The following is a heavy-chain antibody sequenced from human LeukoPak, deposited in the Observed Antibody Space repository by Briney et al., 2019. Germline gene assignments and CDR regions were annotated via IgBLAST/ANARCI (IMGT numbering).Heavy chain of an antibody. CDR1: GVPLSGYYY. D-gene: IGHD4-17*01. CDR2: VSSTGTR. Sequence: PSETLSLTCTVSGVPLSGYYYWTWIRQPAGKGLEWIGRVSSTGTREYNPSLKNRVAISVDPSESRFFLTVSSVTAADTAVYYCARSADYGDYEYFLHWGQGTLVTVAS. CDR3: ARSADYGDYEYFLH. V-gene: IGHV4-61*02. J-gene: IGHJ1*01.